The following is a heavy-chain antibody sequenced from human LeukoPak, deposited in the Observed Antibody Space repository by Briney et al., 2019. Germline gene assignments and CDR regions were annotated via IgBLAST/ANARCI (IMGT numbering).Heavy chain of an antibody. V-gene: IGHV3-15*01. J-gene: IGHJ4*02. CDR3: TTYSGSAGTGLHFDY. CDR1: GFTFSNAW. Sequence: PGGSLRLSCAASGFTFSNAWMSWVRQAPGKGLEWVGHIKSKSDGGTADYAAPVKGRFTISRDDSKNTLYLRMNSLKTEDTAVYYCTTYSGSAGTGLHFDYWGQGTLLTVSS. D-gene: IGHD6-19*01. CDR2: IKSKSDGGTA.